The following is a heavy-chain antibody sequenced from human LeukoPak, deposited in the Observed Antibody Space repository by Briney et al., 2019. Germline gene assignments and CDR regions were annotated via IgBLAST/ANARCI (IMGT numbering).Heavy chain of an antibody. D-gene: IGHD2/OR15-2a*01. J-gene: IGHJ3*02. Sequence: GGSLRLSCVASGFTLGNYWMHWVRHTPGKGLVWVSYINNDGSSTTYADSVKGRFTISRDNTKNTLYLQMHSLRAEDTAVYYGARSNLRSFDIWGRGTVVTVSS. CDR3: ARSNLRSFDI. CDR2: INNDGSST. V-gene: IGHV3-74*01. CDR1: GFTLGNYW.